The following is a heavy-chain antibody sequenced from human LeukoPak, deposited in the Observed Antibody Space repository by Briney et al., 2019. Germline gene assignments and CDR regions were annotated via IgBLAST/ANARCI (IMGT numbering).Heavy chain of an antibody. CDR2: VRNDGSDT. V-gene: IGHV3-30*02. Sequence: GGSLRLSCTTSGLTFTSHGFHWLRQVVGKRLEWVAFVRNDGSDTYHANSVKGRFSISRDDSKSTLYLQMNSLRPEDTAIYYCARDRGKDYFDSWGQGTQVTVSS. CDR3: ARDRGKDYFDS. J-gene: IGHJ4*02. D-gene: IGHD4-23*01. CDR1: GLTFTSHG.